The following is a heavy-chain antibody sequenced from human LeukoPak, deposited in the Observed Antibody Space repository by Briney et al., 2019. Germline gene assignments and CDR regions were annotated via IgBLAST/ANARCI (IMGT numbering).Heavy chain of an antibody. CDR2: IYYSGST. J-gene: IGHJ4*02. CDR3: ARVSHYYDSSGHRY. CDR1: GGSISSSSYY. D-gene: IGHD3-22*01. Sequence: SETLSLTCTVSGGSISSSSYYWGWIRQPPGKGLEWIGSIYYSGSTYYNPSLKSRVTISVDTSKNQFSLKLSSVTAADTAVYYCARVSHYYDSSGHRYWGQGTLVTVSS. V-gene: IGHV4-39*07.